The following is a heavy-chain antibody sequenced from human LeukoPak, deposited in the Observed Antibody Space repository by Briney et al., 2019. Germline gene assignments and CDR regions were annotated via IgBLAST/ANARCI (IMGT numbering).Heavy chain of an antibody. Sequence: SETLSLTCTVSGYSISSGYYWGWIRQPPGKGLEWIGSIYHSGNTYYNPSLKSRVTISVDTSKNQFSLKLSSVTAADTAVYYCAREVDSSGWYGLGAWGQGTLVTVSS. J-gene: IGHJ4*02. CDR2: IYHSGNT. V-gene: IGHV4-38-2*02. CDR3: AREVDSSGWYGLGA. D-gene: IGHD6-19*01. CDR1: GYSISSGYY.